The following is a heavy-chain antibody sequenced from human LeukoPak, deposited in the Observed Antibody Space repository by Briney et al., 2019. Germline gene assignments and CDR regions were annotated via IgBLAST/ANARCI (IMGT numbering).Heavy chain of an antibody. CDR1: GFTFSSYD. CDR3: LGMIVVVILYY. J-gene: IGHJ4*02. CDR2: IGTAGDT. Sequence: GGSLRLSCAASGFTFSSYDMHWVRQAPGKGLEWVSAIGTAGDTYYPGSVKGRFTISRENAKNSLYLQMNSLRAGDTAVYYCLGMIVVVILYYWGQGTLVTVSS. D-gene: IGHD3-22*01. V-gene: IGHV3-13*01.